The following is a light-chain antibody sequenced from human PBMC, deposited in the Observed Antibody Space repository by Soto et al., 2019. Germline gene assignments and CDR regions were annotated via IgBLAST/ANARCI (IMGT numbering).Light chain of an antibody. J-gene: IGLJ1*01. CDR1: SSDIGGYNS. Sequence: SVLTQSPSASGSPGQSVTISCTGTSSDIGGYNSVSWYQQHPGKAPKVMIYDVTKRPSGVPDRFSGSKSGNTASLTVSALQAEDEADYYCSSYTDRKNLVFGTGTKVTVL. V-gene: IGLV2-8*01. CDR3: SSYTDRKNLV. CDR2: DVT.